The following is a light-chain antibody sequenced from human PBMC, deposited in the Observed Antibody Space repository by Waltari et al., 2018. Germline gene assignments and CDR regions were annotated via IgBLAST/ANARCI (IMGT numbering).Light chain of an antibody. V-gene: IGLV2-8*01. CDR3: SSFAGSNRFGV. J-gene: IGLJ3*02. CDR1: SSDVGAYKY. CDR2: EVS. Sequence: QSALTQPPSASGSPGQSVTISCPGSSSDVGAYKYVSWYQQHPGKAPKLMIYEVSKRPSAVPDRFSGSKSGNTASLTVSGLQADDEADYYCSSFAGSNRFGVFGGGTKLTVL.